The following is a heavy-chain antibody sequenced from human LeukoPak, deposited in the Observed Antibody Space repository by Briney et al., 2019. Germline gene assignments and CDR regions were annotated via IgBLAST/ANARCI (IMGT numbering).Heavy chain of an antibody. Sequence: GRSLRLSCAASGFTFSSYAMHWVRQAPGKGLEWVAVISYDGSNKYYADSVKGRFTISRDNSKNTLYLQMNSLRAEDTAVYYCARAGWLPHQGSRSSDYWGQGTLVTVSS. D-gene: IGHD5-12*01. CDR3: ARAGWLPHQGSRSSDY. CDR2: ISYDGSNK. CDR1: GFTFSSYA. V-gene: IGHV3-30*01. J-gene: IGHJ4*02.